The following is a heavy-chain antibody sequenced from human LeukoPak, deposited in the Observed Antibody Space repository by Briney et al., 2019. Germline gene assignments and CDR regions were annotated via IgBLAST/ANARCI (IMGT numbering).Heavy chain of an antibody. V-gene: IGHV4-59*01. D-gene: IGHD3-9*01. CDR3: ARSDKGYYFDY. Sequence: PSETLSLTCTVSGESISGFYWTWIRQPPGKGLEWIGYIYYSGSTNYNPSLKSRVTISVDTSKNQFSLKLSSVTAADTAVYYCARSDKGYYFDYWGQGTLVTVSS. J-gene: IGHJ4*02. CDR2: IYYSGST. CDR1: GESISGFY.